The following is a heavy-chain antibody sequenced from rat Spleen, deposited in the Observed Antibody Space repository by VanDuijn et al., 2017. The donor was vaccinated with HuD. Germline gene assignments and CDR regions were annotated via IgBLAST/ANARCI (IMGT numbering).Heavy chain of an antibody. V-gene: IGHV5-27*01. CDR1: GFTFSNYY. J-gene: IGHJ1*01. CDR2: ISPSGGST. CDR3: ATDGITPSGYFDF. Sequence: EVQLVESGGGLVQPGRSLKLSCAASGFTFSNYYMAWVRQAPTKGLEWVASISPSGGSTYYPDSVKGRFTISRDNAKSTQYLQMDSLRSEDTATYYCATDGITPSGYFDFWGPGTMVTVSS. D-gene: IGHD1-6*01.